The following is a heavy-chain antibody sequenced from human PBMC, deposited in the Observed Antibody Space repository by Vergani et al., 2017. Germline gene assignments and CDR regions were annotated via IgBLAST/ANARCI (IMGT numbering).Heavy chain of an antibody. V-gene: IGHV3-23*04. Sequence: EVQLVESGGGLVQPGRSLRLSCAASGFTFDDYAMHWVRQAPGKGLEWVSAISGSGGSTYYADSVKGRFTISRDNSKNTLYLQMNSLRAEDTAVYYCAKDHYDDLGSWFDPWGQGTLVTVSS. D-gene: IGHD3-22*01. J-gene: IGHJ5*02. CDR2: ISGSGGST. CDR3: AKDHYDDLGSWFDP. CDR1: GFTFDDYA.